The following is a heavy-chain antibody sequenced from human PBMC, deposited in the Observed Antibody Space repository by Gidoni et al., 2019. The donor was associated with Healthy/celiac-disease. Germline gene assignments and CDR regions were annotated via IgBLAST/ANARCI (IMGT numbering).Heavy chain of an antibody. CDR1: GGSISSSNYY. J-gene: IGHJ5*02. Sequence: QLQLQESGPGLVKPSETLSLTCPVSGGSISSSNYYWGWIRQPPGKGLEWIGSIYYSGSTYYNPSLKSRVTISVDTSKNQFSLKLSSVTAADTAVYYCASHLVGYYDSSGYYDVEGPWGQGTLVTVSS. CDR3: ASHLVGYYDSSGYYDVEGP. V-gene: IGHV4-39*01. D-gene: IGHD3-22*01. CDR2: IYYSGST.